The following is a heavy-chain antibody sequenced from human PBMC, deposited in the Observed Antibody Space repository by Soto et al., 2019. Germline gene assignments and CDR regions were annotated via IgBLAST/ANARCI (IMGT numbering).Heavy chain of an antibody. D-gene: IGHD1-26*01. CDR1: GFTFDDYA. Sequence: GGSLRLSCAASGFTFDDYAMHWVRQAPGKGLEWVSGISWNSGSIGYADSVKGRFTISRDNAKNSLYLQMNNLRADDTAVYYCARGSSLRGMDVWGQGTTVTVSS. V-gene: IGHV3-9*01. CDR2: ISWNSGSI. J-gene: IGHJ6*02. CDR3: ARGSSLRGMDV.